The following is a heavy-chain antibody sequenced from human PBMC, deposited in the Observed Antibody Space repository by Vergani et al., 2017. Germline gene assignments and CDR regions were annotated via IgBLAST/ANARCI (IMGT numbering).Heavy chain of an antibody. CDR3: ARTRDGYNYGAFDI. CDR2: INHSGST. CDR1: GGSFSGYY. J-gene: IGHJ3*02. D-gene: IGHD5-24*01. V-gene: IGHV4-34*01. Sequence: QVQLQQWGAGLLKPSETLSLTCAVYGGSFSGYYWSWIRQPPGKGLEWIGEINHSGSTNYNPSLKSRVTISVYTSKNQFSLKLSSVTAADTAVYYCARTRDGYNYGAFDIWGQGTMVTVSS.